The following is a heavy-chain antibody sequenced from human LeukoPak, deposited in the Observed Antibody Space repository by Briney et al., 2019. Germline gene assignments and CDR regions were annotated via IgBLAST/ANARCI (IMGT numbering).Heavy chain of an antibody. CDR2: ICSSSSYI. D-gene: IGHD2-15*01. CDR1: GFTFTSYS. J-gene: IGHJ3*02. V-gene: IGHV3-21*01. Sequence: PRGSLRLSCAPSGFTFTSYSMNSVCHAPGKRLEWVSSICSSSSYIYYTASVKGRFTISRDNAKNSLYLQMSSLRAEDTAVYYCAIDLSLAHDAFDIWGQGTMVTVSS. CDR3: AIDLSLAHDAFDI.